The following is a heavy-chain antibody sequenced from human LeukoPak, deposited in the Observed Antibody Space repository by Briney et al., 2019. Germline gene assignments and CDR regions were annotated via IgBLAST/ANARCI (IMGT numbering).Heavy chain of an antibody. CDR3: ARDARYGYNGYDPSRFDY. CDR1: GFTFSSQT. J-gene: IGHJ4*02. D-gene: IGHD5-12*01. Sequence: SGGSLRLSCAASGFTFSSQTMNWVRQAPGKGLEWVSSISSGSSYIYYADSVKGRFTISRDDAKNSLYLQMSSLRAEDTALYYCARDARYGYNGYDPSRFDYWGQGILVTVSS. V-gene: IGHV3-21*01. CDR2: ISSGSSYI.